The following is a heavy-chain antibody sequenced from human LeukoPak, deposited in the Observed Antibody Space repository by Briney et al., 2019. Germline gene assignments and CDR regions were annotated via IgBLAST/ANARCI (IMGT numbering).Heavy chain of an antibody. D-gene: IGHD6-13*01. Sequence: SETLSLTCTVSGGSISSYYWSWIRQPPGKGLEWIGYIYYSGSTNYNPSLKSRVTISVDTSKNQFSLKLSSVTAADTAVYYCARGRAAAGGSGTNFDYWGQRTLVTVSS. CDR3: ARGRAAAGGSGTNFDY. V-gene: IGHV4-59*12. CDR2: IYYSGST. J-gene: IGHJ4*02. CDR1: GGSISSYY.